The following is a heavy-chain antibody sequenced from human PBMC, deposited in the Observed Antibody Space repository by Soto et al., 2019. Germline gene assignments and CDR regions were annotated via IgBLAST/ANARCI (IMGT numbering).Heavy chain of an antibody. V-gene: IGHV4-59*08. CDR2: IYYSGST. CDR1: GGSISSYY. J-gene: IGHJ4*01. Sequence: SQTLSLTCTVSGGSISSYYWSWIRQPPGKGLEWIGSIYYSGSTNNNPSLKSRVTMSVDTYTNQFSLKMNSVTAADTAVYYCPRHDGVAADDRLLAYWRNGNPVAVSS. D-gene: IGHD6-13*01. CDR3: PRHDGVAADDRLLAY.